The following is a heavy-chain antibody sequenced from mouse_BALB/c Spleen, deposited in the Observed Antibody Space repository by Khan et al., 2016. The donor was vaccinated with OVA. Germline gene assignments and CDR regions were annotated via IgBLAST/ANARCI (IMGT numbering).Heavy chain of an antibody. Sequence: EVELVESGGGLVKPGGSLKLSCAASGFTFSDYYMYWVRQTPEKRLEWVATISDGGSYTYYPDSVKGRFTISRDDVKNNLYLQMSSLKYEDTAMXYCARGYYGDPFAYWGQGTLVTVSA. CDR1: GFTFSDYY. J-gene: IGHJ3*01. D-gene: IGHD2-13*01. CDR2: ISDGGSYT. CDR3: ARGYYGDPFAY. V-gene: IGHV5-4*02.